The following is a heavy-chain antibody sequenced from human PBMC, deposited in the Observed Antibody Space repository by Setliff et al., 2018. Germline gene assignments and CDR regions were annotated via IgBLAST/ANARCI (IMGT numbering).Heavy chain of an antibody. CDR3: ARDPFLVQQFPYYMDV. CDR1: GYTFTDYH. Sequence: ASVKVSCKTSGYTFTDYHLHWVRQAPGQGLEWMGWIDPKSGATRYAPKFQGRVTLTRDTSITTAYMEVSILTSDDTAVYYCARDPFLVQQFPYYMDVWGKGTTVTVSS. J-gene: IGHJ6*03. CDR2: IDPKSGAT. V-gene: IGHV1-2*02. D-gene: IGHD6-13*01.